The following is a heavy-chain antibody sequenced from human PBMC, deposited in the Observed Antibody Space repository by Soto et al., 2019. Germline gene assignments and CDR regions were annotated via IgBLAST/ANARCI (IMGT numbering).Heavy chain of an antibody. V-gene: IGHV3-7*01. CDR2: IKQDGSEK. D-gene: IGHD3-3*01. CDR3: ARDAPGSWSDFWSGYYGGTYYYYGMDV. CDR1: GFTFSSYW. J-gene: IGHJ6*02. Sequence: EVQLVESGGGLVQPGGSLRLSCAASGFTFSSYWMSWVRQAPGKGLEWVANIKQDGSEKYYVDSVKGRFTISRDNAKNSLYLQMNSLRAEDTAVYYCARDAPGSWSDFWSGYYGGTYYYYGMDVWGQGTTVTVSS.